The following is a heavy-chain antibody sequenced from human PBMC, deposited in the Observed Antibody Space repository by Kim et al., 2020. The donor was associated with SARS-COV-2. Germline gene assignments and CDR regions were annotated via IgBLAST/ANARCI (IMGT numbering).Heavy chain of an antibody. D-gene: IGHD2-2*01. CDR3: ARRVAYCSSTSCSRGIVGATLASYCDY. Sequence: SETLSLTCTVSGGSISSSSYYWGWIRQPPGKGLEWIGSIYYSGSTYYNPSLKSRVTISVDTSKNKFSLKLSSVTAADTAVYYCARRVAYCSSTSCSRGIVGATLASYCDYWGQGTLVTVSS. V-gene: IGHV4-39*01. CDR1: GGSISSSSYY. J-gene: IGHJ4*02. CDR2: IYYSGST.